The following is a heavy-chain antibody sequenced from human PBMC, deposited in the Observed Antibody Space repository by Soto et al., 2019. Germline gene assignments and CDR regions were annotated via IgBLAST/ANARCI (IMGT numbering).Heavy chain of an antibody. CDR1: GGSFSGYY. V-gene: IGHV4-34*01. J-gene: IGHJ6*03. CDR2: INHSGST. D-gene: IGHD5-18*01. CDR3: ARVGGYRYGWGKNYYYSYCLDV. Sequence: SETLSLTCAVYGGSFSGYYLTWILQPPGKGLEWIGEINHSGSTNYNPSLKSRVTISVDTSKNQFSLKLSSVTAADTAVYYCARVGGYRYGWGKNYYYSYCLDVWGKGTRVTGSS.